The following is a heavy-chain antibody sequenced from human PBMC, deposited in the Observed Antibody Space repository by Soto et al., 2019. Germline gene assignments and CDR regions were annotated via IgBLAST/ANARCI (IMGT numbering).Heavy chain of an antibody. CDR1: GFTFSTYI. Sequence: HPGGSRRRSWAASGFTFSTYIMNWVRQAPGKGLEWVSYISTSGTTIYYADSVKGRFTISRDNAKNSLYLQMNSLRDEDTAVYYCAREYGMDVWGQGTTVTVSS. V-gene: IGHV3-48*02. J-gene: IGHJ6*02. CDR3: AREYGMDV. CDR2: ISTSGTTI.